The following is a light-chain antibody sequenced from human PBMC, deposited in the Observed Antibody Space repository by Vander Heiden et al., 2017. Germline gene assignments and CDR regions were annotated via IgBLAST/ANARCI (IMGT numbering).Light chain of an antibody. V-gene: IGLV1-44*01. CDR3: AAWDDSLNGWV. CDR2: SNN. Sequence: QSVLTPPPSASGTPGPSVTISCSGSSSNIGSNTVNWYQQLPGTAPKLRIYSNNQRPSGVPDRFSGSKSGTSASLAISGLQAEDEADYYCAAWDDSLNGWVFGGGTKLTVL. J-gene: IGLJ3*02. CDR1: SSNIGSNT.